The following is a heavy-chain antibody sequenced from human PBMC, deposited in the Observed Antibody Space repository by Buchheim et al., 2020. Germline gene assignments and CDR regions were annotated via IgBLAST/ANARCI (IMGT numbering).Heavy chain of an antibody. Sequence: QVQLQESGPGLVKPSETLSLTCTVSGGSVSSGSYYWSWIRQPPGKGLEWIGYIYYSGSTNYNPSLKSRVTISVDTSKNQFSLKLSSVTAADTAVYYCARLPGGDFGVVIDGGPPHYYGMDVWGQGTT. J-gene: IGHJ6*02. CDR2: IYYSGST. V-gene: IGHV4-61*01. D-gene: IGHD3-3*01. CDR1: GGSVSSGSYY. CDR3: ARLPGGDFGVVIDGGPPHYYGMDV.